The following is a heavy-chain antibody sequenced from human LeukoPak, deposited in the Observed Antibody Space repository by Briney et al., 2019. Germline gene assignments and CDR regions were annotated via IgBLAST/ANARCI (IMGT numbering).Heavy chain of an antibody. CDR1: GFTFSSYA. Sequence: GGSLRLSCAASGFTFSSYAMNWARQTPGKGLEWVSTFGGSGRDTYYADSVKGRLTISRDNSKSTLYLQMNSLRAEDTARYYCTKGWFASDIWGQGTMVTVSS. CDR2: FGGSGRDT. V-gene: IGHV3-23*01. J-gene: IGHJ3*02. D-gene: IGHD2-15*01. CDR3: TKGWFASDI.